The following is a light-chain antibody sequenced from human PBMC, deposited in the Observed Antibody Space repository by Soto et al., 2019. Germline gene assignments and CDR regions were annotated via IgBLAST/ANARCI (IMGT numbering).Light chain of an antibody. CDR2: GAS. J-gene: IGKJ1*01. CDR3: QQYNNWPPWT. CDR1: QSVSSN. Sequence: EIVMTRSPATLSVSPGERATLSCRASQSVSSNLAWYKQKPGQAPRLLIYGASTRATGIPARFSGSGSGTEFTLTISSLQSEDFAVYYCQQYNNWPPWTFGQGTKV. V-gene: IGKV3-15*01.